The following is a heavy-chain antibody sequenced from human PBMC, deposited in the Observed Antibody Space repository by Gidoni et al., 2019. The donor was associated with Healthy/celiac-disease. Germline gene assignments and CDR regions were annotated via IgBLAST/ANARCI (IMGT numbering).Heavy chain of an antibody. CDR1: GFTFSSYA. CDR3: ARDSCSSTSCSLFDY. J-gene: IGHJ4*02. Sequence: QVQLVESGGGVVQPGRSLSLSCAASGFTFSSYAMHWFRQAPGKGLEWVAVISYDGSNKYYADSVKGRFTISRDNSKNTLYLQMNSLRAEDTAVYYCARDSCSSTSCSLFDYWGQGTLVTVSS. D-gene: IGHD2-2*01. V-gene: IGHV3-30-3*01. CDR2: ISYDGSNK.